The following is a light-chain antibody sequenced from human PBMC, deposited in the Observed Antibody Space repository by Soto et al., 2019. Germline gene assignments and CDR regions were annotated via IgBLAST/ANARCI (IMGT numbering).Light chain of an antibody. CDR3: AAWDDSLDVVV. CDR1: SSNIGRNT. CDR2: NDN. J-gene: IGLJ2*01. Sequence: QAVLTQPPSASGTPGQRVTISCSGSSSNIGRNTVNWYQQLPGTAPKLLIYNDNQRPSGVPDRFSGSKSGTSASLAISGLQSEDETDYYCAAWDDSLDVVVLGGGTKLTVL. V-gene: IGLV1-44*01.